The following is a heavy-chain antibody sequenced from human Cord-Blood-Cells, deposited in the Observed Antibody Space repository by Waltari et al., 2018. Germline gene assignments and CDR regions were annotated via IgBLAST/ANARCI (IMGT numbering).Heavy chain of an antibody. J-gene: IGHJ4*02. V-gene: IGHV4-34*01. CDR1: GGSFSGYY. CDR3: ARSIAVAGQVDY. D-gene: IGHD6-19*01. CDR2: INHSGNT. Sequence: QVQLQQWGAGLLKPSETLSLTCAVYGGSFSGYYWSWIRQPPGKGLEWIGEINHSGNTNSNPSLKSRVTIAVDTSKDQFSLKLSSVTAADTAVYYCARSIAVAGQVDYWGQGTLVTVSS.